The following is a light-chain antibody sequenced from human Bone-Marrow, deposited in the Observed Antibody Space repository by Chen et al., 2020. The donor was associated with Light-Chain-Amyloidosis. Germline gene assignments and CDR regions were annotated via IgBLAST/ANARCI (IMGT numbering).Light chain of an antibody. V-gene: IGKV1-39*01. J-gene: IGKJ3*01. CDR1: QTISIY. Sequence: DIQMTQTPSSLSASVGDIVTITCRASQTISIYVNWYQQKPGIAPKLLIFSTSTLQSGVPSRLSGGGSGTEFTLTSNSLQPEDFAACYCQQSYTTPFSFGSGT. CDR2: STS. CDR3: QQSYTTPFS.